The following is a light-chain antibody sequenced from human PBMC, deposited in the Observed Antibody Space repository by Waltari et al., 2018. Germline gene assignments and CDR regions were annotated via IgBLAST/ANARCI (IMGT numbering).Light chain of an antibody. CDR1: QGISSW. CDR3: RQYNSGPLT. Sequence: DIQMTQSPSSLSASVGDKVTITCQASQGISSWLAWFQQKPGRDHKPLICKASSLESGVPSMFSGSGSGTDFTLTISSLQPEDFATCSWRQYNSGPLTFGVGTKVEIK. J-gene: IGKJ4*01. V-gene: IGKV1-5*03. CDR2: KAS.